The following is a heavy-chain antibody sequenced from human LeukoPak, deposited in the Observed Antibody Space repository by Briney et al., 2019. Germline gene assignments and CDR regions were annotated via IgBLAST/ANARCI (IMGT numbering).Heavy chain of an antibody. CDR3: AIGLVSPFGY. D-gene: IGHD6-6*01. CDR2: ISGSGDST. V-gene: IGHV3-23*01. Sequence: GGSLRLSCLTSGFTHSTNAMSWVRQAPGKGLEWVSAISGSGDSTYYADSVKGRLTISRDNSKNTLYLQMNSLRAEDTAVYYCAIGLVSPFGYWGQGTLVTVSS. J-gene: IGHJ4*01. CDR1: GFTHSTNA.